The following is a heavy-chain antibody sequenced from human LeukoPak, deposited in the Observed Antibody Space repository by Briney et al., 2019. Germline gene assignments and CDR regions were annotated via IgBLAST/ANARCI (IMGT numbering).Heavy chain of an antibody. CDR3: ARDLGLYDYGGNIDY. CDR2: ISGSSRTM. V-gene: IGHV3-48*04. CDR1: GFTFSSYS. Sequence: PGGSLRLSCAASGFTFSSYSMHWIRQAPGKGLECVSYISGSSRTMYYVDSVKGRFTISRDNAKNSLYLQMNSLRAGDTAVYYCARDLGLYDYGGNIDYWGQGTLVTVSS. D-gene: IGHD4-23*01. J-gene: IGHJ4*02.